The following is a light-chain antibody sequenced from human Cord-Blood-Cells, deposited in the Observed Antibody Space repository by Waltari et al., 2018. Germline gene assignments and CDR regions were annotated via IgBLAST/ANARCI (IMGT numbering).Light chain of an antibody. Sequence: DIQMTQSPSSLPASVGNRVPIPCRASQVISRYLTWYQQKPGKAPKLLIYSASSWQSGVPSRFSGSGSGTDFTLTISSLQPEDCATYYCQQSYSTPRTFVQGTKLEIK. CDR1: QVISRY. J-gene: IGKJ2*01. V-gene: IGKV1-39*01. CDR2: SAS. CDR3: QQSYSTPRT.